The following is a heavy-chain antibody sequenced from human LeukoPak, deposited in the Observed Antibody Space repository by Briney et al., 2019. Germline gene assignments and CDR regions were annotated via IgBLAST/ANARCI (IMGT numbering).Heavy chain of an antibody. J-gene: IGHJ4*02. Sequence: SETLSLTCSVSGVSISSSSYYWSWIRQPPGKGLEWIGEINHSGSTNYNPSLKSRVTISVDTSKNQFSLKLSSVTAADTAVYYCASTAYVWGSYRRFENYWGQGTLVTVSS. CDR2: INHSGST. V-gene: IGHV4-39*07. CDR3: ASTAYVWGSYRRFENY. D-gene: IGHD3-16*02. CDR1: GVSISSSSYY.